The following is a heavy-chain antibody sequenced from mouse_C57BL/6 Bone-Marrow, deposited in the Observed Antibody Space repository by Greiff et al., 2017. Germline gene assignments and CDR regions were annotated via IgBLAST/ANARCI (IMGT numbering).Heavy chain of an antibody. Sequence: VQLQQPGAELVKPGASVKMSCKASGYTFTSYWITWVKQRPGQGLEWIGDIFPGSGSTNYNEKFKSKATLTVATSSSTAYMQLSSLTSEDSALYYCARDPTVVATKRYYYAMDYWGQGTSVTVSS. CDR3: ARDPTVVATKRYYYAMDY. D-gene: IGHD1-1*01. J-gene: IGHJ4*01. V-gene: IGHV1-55*01. CDR1: GYTFTSYW. CDR2: IFPGSGST.